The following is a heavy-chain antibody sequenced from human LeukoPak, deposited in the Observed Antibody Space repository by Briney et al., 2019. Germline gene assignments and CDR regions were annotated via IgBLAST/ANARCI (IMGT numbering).Heavy chain of an antibody. J-gene: IGHJ4*02. CDR2: ISSSSTI. Sequence: GGSLRLSCAASGFTFSSYGMNWVRQAPGKGLEWVSYISSSSTIYYADSVKGRFTISRDNAKNSLYLQMNSLRDEDTAVYYCARGYGSIDYWGQGTLVTVSS. CDR1: GFTFSSYG. CDR3: ARGYGSIDY. D-gene: IGHD3-10*01. V-gene: IGHV3-48*02.